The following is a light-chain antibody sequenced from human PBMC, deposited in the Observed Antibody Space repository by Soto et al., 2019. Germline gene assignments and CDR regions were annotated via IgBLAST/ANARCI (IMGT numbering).Light chain of an antibody. CDR3: QQRYSMPYT. CDR2: GAS. Sequence: DIQMTQSPSSLSASVGDRVAITCRTSQSIANYLNWYQQKPGKAPNLLIYGASSLQSGVPSRVSGSGSGTDFTRTISSLQHEDFATYYCQQRYSMPYTFGQGTQLEIK. CDR1: QSIANY. J-gene: IGKJ2*01. V-gene: IGKV1-39*01.